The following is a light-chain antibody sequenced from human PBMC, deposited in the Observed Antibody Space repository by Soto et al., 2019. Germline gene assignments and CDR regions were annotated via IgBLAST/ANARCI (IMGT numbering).Light chain of an antibody. CDR1: QSISTF. CDR3: QQSFSSPRT. J-gene: IGKJ1*01. Sequence: DIQMTQSPSSLSASVGDRVTITCRASQSISTFLNWYQQKPGNAPKSLIYAASNLQSGVPSRFSGSGSGTDFSLTISSLQPEDFATYYCQQSFSSPRTFGQGTKVEI. CDR2: AAS. V-gene: IGKV1-39*01.